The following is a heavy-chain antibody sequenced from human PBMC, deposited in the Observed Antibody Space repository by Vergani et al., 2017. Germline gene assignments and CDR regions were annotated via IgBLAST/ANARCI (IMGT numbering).Heavy chain of an antibody. V-gene: IGHV4-30-2*01. J-gene: IGHJ6*03. Sequence: QLQLQESGSGLVKPSQTLSLTCAVSGDSITNGGFSWNWIRQPPGKGPEWIGYLFPSGNSDYNPSLKNRVSISLDKSKNQFSLWVNSVTAAATAVYCCARASLRALVGYYYYMDVWGKGKTVVVSS. CDR2: LFPSGNS. D-gene: IGHD3-16*02. CDR1: GDSITNGGFS. CDR3: ARASLRALVGYYYYMDV.